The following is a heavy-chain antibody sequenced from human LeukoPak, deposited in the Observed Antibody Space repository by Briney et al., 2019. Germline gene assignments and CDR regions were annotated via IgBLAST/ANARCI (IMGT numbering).Heavy chain of an antibody. J-gene: IGHJ3*02. CDR3: ARNRRKRGYYYDSSGSYAFDI. V-gene: IGHV4-34*01. CDR1: GGSFSGYY. D-gene: IGHD3-22*01. CDR2: INHSGST. Sequence: KPSETLSLTCAVYGGSFSGYYWSWIRQPPGKGLEWIGEINHSGSTNYNPSLKSRVTISVDTSKNQFSLKLSSVTAADTAVYYCARNRRKRGYYYDSSGSYAFDIWGQGTMVTVSS.